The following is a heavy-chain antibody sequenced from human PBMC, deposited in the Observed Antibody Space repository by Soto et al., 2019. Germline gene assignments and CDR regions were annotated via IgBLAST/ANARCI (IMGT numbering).Heavy chain of an antibody. CDR2: ISGSGGST. J-gene: IGHJ6*02. V-gene: IGHV3-23*01. D-gene: IGHD3-9*01. Sequence: EVQLLESGGGLVQPGGSLRLSCAASGFTFSSYAMSWVRQAPGKGLEWVSAISGSGGSTYYADSVKGRFTISRDNSKNTLYLQMNSLRAGDTAVYYCAKDPVLRYFDWFPYGMDVWGQGTTVTVSS. CDR3: AKDPVLRYFDWFPYGMDV. CDR1: GFTFSSYA.